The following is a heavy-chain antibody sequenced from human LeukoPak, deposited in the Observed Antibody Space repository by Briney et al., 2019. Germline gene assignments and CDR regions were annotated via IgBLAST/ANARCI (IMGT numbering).Heavy chain of an antibody. CDR1: GFTFSSYW. J-gene: IGHJ4*02. CDR3: ARESSGWSQSDPFDY. V-gene: IGHV3-7*01. CDR2: IKQDGSEK. Sequence: PGGSLRLSCAASGFTFSSYWMSWVRQGPGKGLEWVANIKQDGSEKYYVDSVKGRFTISRDNAKNSLYLQTISLRAEDTAVYYCARESSGWSQSDPFDYWGQGTLVTVSS. D-gene: IGHD6-19*01.